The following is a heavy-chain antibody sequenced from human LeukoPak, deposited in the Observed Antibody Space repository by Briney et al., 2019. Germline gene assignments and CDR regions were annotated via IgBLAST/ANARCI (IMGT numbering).Heavy chain of an antibody. D-gene: IGHD2-8*01. Sequence: PSETLSLTCAVYGGSFSGYYWSWIRQPPGKGLEWIGEINHSGSTNYNPSLKSRVTISVDTSKNQFSLKLSSVTAADTAVYYCAANGYYSIDVWGKGTTVTVSS. V-gene: IGHV4-34*01. CDR1: GGSFSGYY. CDR2: INHSGST. CDR3: AANGYYSIDV. J-gene: IGHJ6*03.